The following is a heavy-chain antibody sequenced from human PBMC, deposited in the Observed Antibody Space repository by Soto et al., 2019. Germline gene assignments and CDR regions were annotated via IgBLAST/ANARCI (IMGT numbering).Heavy chain of an antibody. J-gene: IGHJ5*02. D-gene: IGHD3-9*01. Sequence: QVQLVQSGAEVKKPGASVKVACKASGYSFTSYYVHWVRQAPGQGLEWVGFINPSDGSTSYAQNFQGRVAMTRETCTSTVYMELSSLRSEHTAVYYCARDHDILTSGWFAPWGQGNLVTVSS. CDR1: GYSFTSYY. V-gene: IGHV1-46*03. CDR3: ARDHDILTSGWFAP. CDR2: INPSDGST.